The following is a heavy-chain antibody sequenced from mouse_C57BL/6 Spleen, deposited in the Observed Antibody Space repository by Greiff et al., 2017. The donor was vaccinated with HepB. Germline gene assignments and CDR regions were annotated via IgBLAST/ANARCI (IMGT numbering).Heavy chain of an antibody. D-gene: IGHD4-1*01. CDR1: GYTFTDYY. J-gene: IGHJ3*01. CDR2: INPNNGGT. Sequence: VQLQQSGPELVKPGASVKISCKASGYTFTDYYMNWVKQSHGKSLEWIGDINPNNGGTSYNQKFKGKATLTVDKSSSTAYMELRSLTSEDSAVYYCARYLANLDRGFAYWGQGTLVTVSA. V-gene: IGHV1-26*01. CDR3: ARYLANLDRGFAY.